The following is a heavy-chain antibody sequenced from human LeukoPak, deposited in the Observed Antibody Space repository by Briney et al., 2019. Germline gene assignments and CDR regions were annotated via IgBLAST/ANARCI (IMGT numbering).Heavy chain of an antibody. CDR2: INHSGST. J-gene: IGHJ4*02. V-gene: IGHV4-34*01. CDR3: ARGGIVLDY. D-gene: IGHD2-8*01. CDR1: GGSFSGYY. Sequence: SETLSLTCAVYGGSFSGYYWSWIRQPPGKGLEWIGEINHSGSTNYNPSLKSRVTISVDTSKNQCSLKLSSVTAADTAVYYCARGGIVLDYWGQGTLVTVSS.